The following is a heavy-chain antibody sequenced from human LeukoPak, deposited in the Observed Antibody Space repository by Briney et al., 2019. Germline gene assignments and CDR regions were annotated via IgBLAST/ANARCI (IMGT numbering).Heavy chain of an antibody. V-gene: IGHV4-39*02. CDR1: GDSISNHNYF. CDR2: IHYIGST. Sequence: SETLSLTCTVSGDSISNHNYFWGWIRQPLGKGLEWIGSIHYIGSTYFNLSLKSRVTVSVDTSKNHFSLKLSSVTAADTGVYYCATSVYSSGWHPFFDYWGQGAPVIVSS. J-gene: IGHJ4*02. D-gene: IGHD6-19*01. CDR3: ATSVYSSGWHPFFDY.